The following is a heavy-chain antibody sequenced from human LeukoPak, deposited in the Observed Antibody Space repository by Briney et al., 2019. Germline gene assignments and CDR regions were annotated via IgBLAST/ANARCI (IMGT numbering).Heavy chain of an antibody. CDR3: ARAGGSGDFDY. J-gene: IGHJ4*02. CDR2: IWYDGSNK. D-gene: IGHD2-15*01. Sequence: GGSLRLSCAASGFTFSSYGMHWIRQAPGKGLEWVAVIWYDGSNKYYADSVKGRFTISRDNSKNTLYLQMNSLRAEDTAVYYCARAGGSGDFDYWGQGTLVTVSS. CDR1: GFTFSSYG. V-gene: IGHV3-33*01.